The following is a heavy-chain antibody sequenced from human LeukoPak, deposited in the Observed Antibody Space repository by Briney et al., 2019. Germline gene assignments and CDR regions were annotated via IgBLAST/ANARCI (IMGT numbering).Heavy chain of an antibody. CDR3: ARFSRITWGDWGDAFDI. D-gene: IGHD2-21*02. J-gene: IGHJ3*02. V-gene: IGHV4-34*01. CDR2: IDDGGNT. CDR1: GGSFSDYF. Sequence: PSETLSLTCSVYGGSFSDYFWSWIRQSPGKGLEWIGEIDDGGNTNYNPSLISRVIVSMEKSKKRFSLVMRSVTAADTAVYYCARFSRITWGDWGDAFDIWGQGTTVIVSS.